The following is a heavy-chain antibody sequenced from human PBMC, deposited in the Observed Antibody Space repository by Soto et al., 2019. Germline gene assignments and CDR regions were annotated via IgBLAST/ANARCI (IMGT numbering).Heavy chain of an antibody. D-gene: IGHD2-15*01. CDR1: GFTFSNYA. CDR3: VRTSLVVAAATREDY. V-gene: IGHV3-23*01. Sequence: PGRSLRLSCAASGFTFSNYAMSWVRQAPGKGLEWVSAISGSDGSSTSYADSVKGRFTISRDNAKNTLYLQMNSLRAEDTAVYYCVRTSLVVAAATREDYWGQGTLVTVSS. J-gene: IGHJ4*02. CDR2: ISGSDGSST.